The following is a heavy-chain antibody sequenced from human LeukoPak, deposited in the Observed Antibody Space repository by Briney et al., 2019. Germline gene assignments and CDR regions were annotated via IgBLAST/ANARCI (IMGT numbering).Heavy chain of an antibody. D-gene: IGHD6-19*01. J-gene: IGHJ4*02. CDR3: ARGVLSGWYRFDY. V-gene: IGHV3-66*01. Sequence: GGSLRLSCVASRFTFSNYWMSWVRQAPGKGLEWVSVIYSGGSTYYADSVKGRFTISRDNSKNTLYLQMNSLRAEDTAVYYCARGVLSGWYRFDYWGQGTLVTVSS. CDR2: IYSGGST. CDR1: RFTFSNYW.